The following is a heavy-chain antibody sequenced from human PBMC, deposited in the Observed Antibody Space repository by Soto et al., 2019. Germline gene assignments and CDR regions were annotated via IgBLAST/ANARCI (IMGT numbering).Heavy chain of an antibody. CDR2: IGTAGDT. J-gene: IGHJ4*02. Sequence: HPGGSLRLSCAASGFTFSSYDMHWVRQATGKGLEWVSAIGTAGDTYYPGSVKGRFTISRENAKNSLYLQMNSLRAEDTAVYYCARDTMGYFDWSIDYWGQGTLVTVSS. CDR1: GFTFSSYD. D-gene: IGHD3-9*01. CDR3: ARDTMGYFDWSIDY. V-gene: IGHV3-13*01.